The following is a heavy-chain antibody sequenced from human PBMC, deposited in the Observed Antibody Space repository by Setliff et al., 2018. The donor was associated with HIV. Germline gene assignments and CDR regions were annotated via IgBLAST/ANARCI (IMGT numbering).Heavy chain of an antibody. CDR2: IYYSGST. Sequence: SETLSLTCTVSGGSISCYYWSWIRQPPGKGLEWIGHIYYSGSTNYNPSLKSRVTISVDTSKNQFSLKLSSVTAADTAVYYCARSYYNFANGYYYYYYMDVWGKGTTVTVSS. CDR3: ARSYYNFANGYYYYYYMDV. V-gene: IGHV4-59*01. CDR1: GGSISCYY. D-gene: IGHD3-3*01. J-gene: IGHJ6*03.